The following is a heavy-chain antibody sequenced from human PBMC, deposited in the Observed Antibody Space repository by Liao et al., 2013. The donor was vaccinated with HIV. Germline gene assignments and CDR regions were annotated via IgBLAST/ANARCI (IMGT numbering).Heavy chain of an antibody. V-gene: IGHV4-30-4*08. CDR2: IYHSGNT. CDR3: ARGPTYTSSSGGTFDL. CDR1: GDAIISGDYF. Sequence: QVQLQQWGAGVLKPSQTLSLTCIVSGDAIISGDYFWTWIRQSPGKGLEWMGYIYHSGNTYYNPSLKGRLTISVDRAKNQFSLNLRSMTAADTAVYFCARGPTYTSSSGGTFDLWGQGNWSPSLQ. J-gene: IGHJ3*01. D-gene: IGHD2-2*02.